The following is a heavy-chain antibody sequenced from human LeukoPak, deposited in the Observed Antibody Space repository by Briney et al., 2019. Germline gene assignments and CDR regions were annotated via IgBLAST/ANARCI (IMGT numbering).Heavy chain of an antibody. D-gene: IGHD5-18*01. Sequence: GGSLKISCKGSGYSFASYWIGWVRQMPGKGLEWMGIIYPGDSDARYSPSFQGQVTISADKSISTSYLQWSNVKASDTAMYYCARVNTAVFDYWGQGTLVTVSS. V-gene: IGHV5-51*01. CDR2: IYPGDSDA. CDR3: ARVNTAVFDY. J-gene: IGHJ4*02. CDR1: GYSFASYW.